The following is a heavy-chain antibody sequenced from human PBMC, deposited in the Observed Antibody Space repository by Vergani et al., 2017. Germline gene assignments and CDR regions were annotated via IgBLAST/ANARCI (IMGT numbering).Heavy chain of an antibody. V-gene: IGHV4-4*07. CDR3: ARDRYYDSSGYSPWYYYYYMDV. J-gene: IGHJ6*03. CDR2: IYTSGST. CDR1: GGSISIYY. Sequence: QVQLQESGPGLVKPSETLSLTCTVSGGSISIYYWSWIRQPAGKGLEWIGRIYTSGSTNYNPSLKSRVTMSVDTSKNQFSLKLSSVTAADTAVYYCARDRYYDSSGYSPWYYYYYMDVWGKGTTVTVSS. D-gene: IGHD3-22*01.